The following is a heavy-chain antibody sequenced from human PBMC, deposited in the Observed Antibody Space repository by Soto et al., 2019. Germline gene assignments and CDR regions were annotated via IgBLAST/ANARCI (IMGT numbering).Heavy chain of an antibody. D-gene: IGHD6-19*01. CDR2: IRSKANSYAT. V-gene: IGHV3-73*01. Sequence: GGSLRLSCAASGFTFSGSAMHWVRQASGKGLEWVGRIRSKANSYATAYAASVKGRFTISRDYSKNTAYLQMNSLKTEDTAVYYCTRRTNSSGFLWGQGTMVTVSS. CDR1: GFTFSGSA. CDR3: TRRTNSSGFL. J-gene: IGHJ3*01.